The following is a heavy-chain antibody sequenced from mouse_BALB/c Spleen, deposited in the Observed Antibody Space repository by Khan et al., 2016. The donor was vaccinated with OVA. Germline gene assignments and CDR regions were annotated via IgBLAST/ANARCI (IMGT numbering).Heavy chain of an antibody. CDR3: ARAGYGGFAY. Sequence: EVELVESGGGLVKPGGSLKLSCAASGFTFSDYYMYWVRQTPEKRLEWVATISDGGSYTYYPDSVQGRFTISRDNAKNNLYLQMSSLKSEDTSMYYCARAGYGGFAYWGQGTLVTVFA. D-gene: IGHD1-1*02. J-gene: IGHJ3*01. CDR2: ISDGGSYT. CDR1: GFTFSDYY. V-gene: IGHV5-4*02.